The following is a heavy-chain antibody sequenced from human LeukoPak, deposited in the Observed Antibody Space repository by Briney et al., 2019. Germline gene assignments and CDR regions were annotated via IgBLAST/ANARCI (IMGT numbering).Heavy chain of an antibody. CDR2: IYSGGST. CDR1: GFTVSSYY. D-gene: IGHD1/OR15-1a*01. CDR3: AREGYSWNRGAFDY. J-gene: IGHJ4*02. Sequence: GGSLTLSCAASGFTVSSYYMSWVRQAPGKGLEWVSVIYSGGSTYYADSVKGRFTISRDNSKNTLYLQMNTLSAEDTAVYCCAREGYSWNRGAFDYWGQGTLVTVSS. V-gene: IGHV3-66*01.